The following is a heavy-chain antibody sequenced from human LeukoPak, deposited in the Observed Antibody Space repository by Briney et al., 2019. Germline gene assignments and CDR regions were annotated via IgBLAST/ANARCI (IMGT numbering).Heavy chain of an antibody. Sequence: SGGSLRLSCAASGFTFSDYYMSWIRQGPGKGLEWVSYVSSSGSTINYADSVKGRFTISRDNAKSSLYLQMNSLRAEDTAVYYCAREKGMGTTYFDYWGQGTLVTVSS. CDR3: AREKGMGTTYFDY. CDR1: GFTFSDYY. J-gene: IGHJ4*02. CDR2: VSSSGSTI. D-gene: IGHD1-7*01. V-gene: IGHV3-11*01.